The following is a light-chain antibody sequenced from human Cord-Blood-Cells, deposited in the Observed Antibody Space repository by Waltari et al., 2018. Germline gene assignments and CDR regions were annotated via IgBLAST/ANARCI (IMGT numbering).Light chain of an antibody. Sequence: EIVMTQSPATLSVSPRERATPPCRASQTFSRNFAWYPQKPGQAPRLLIYGASTRATGIPARFSGSGSGTEFTLTISSLQSEDFAVYYCQQYNNWPWTFGQGTKVEIK. J-gene: IGKJ1*01. CDR1: QTFSRN. CDR2: GAS. V-gene: IGKV3-15*01. CDR3: QQYNNWPWT.